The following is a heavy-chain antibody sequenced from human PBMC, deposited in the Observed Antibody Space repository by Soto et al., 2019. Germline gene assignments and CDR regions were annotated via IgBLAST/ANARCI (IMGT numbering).Heavy chain of an antibody. Sequence: GGSLRLSCVTSGFTFSNYAMSWVRQAPGKGLEWVSGLTGSGGRTFYADPVKGRFTISRDNSKNTLSLQMNSLRAEDTAIYYCARDRYCSDGTCYLNYWGQGTLVTVSS. CDR3: ARDRYCSDGTCYLNY. CDR1: GFTFSNYA. J-gene: IGHJ4*02. D-gene: IGHD2-15*01. V-gene: IGHV3-23*01. CDR2: LTGSGGRT.